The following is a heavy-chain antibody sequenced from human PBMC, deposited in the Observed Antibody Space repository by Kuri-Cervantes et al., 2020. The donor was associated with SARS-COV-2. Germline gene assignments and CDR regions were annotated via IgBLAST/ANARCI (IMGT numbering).Heavy chain of an antibody. J-gene: IGHJ4*02. V-gene: IGHV2-5*01. CDR3: AHSPPPPRKIITMVRGVINYFDY. CDR2: IYWNDDK. D-gene: IGHD3-10*01. Sequence: SGPTLVKPTQTLTLTCTFSGFSLRTSGVGAGWIRQPPGKALEWLALIYWNDDKRYSPSLKSRLTITKDTSRNQVVLTMTNMDPVDTATYYCAHSPPPPRKIITMVRGVINYFDYWGQGTLVTVSS. CDR1: GFSLRTSGVG.